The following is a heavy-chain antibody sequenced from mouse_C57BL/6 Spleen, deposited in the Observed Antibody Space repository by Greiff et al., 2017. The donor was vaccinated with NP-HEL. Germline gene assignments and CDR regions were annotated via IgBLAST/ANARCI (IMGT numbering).Heavy chain of an antibody. CDR1: GYAFSSSW. J-gene: IGHJ2*01. V-gene: IGHV1-82*01. CDR2: IYPGDGDT. CDR3: ARYGNYGYFDY. D-gene: IGHD2-1*01. Sequence: VKLQESGPELVKPGASVKISCKASGYAFSSSWMNWVKQRPGKGLEWIGRIYPGDGDTNYNGKFKGKATLTADKSSSTAYMQLSSLTSEDSAVYFCARYGNYGYFDYWGQGTTLTVSS.